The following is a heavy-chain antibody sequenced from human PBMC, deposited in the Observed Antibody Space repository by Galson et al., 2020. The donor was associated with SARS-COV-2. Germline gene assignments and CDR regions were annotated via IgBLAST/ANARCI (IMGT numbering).Heavy chain of an antibody. V-gene: IGHV5-10-1*01. CDR1: GYSFTSYW. D-gene: IGHD3-10*01. Sequence: HGESLKISCKGSGYSFTSYWISWVRQMPGKGLEWMGRIAPSDSYTNYSPSFQGHVTISADKSISTAYLQWSSLKASDTAMYYCARHGNYYGSGSYSDYHYMDVWGKGTTVTVSS. CDR3: ARHGNYYGSGSYSDYHYMDV. J-gene: IGHJ6*03. CDR2: IAPSDSYT.